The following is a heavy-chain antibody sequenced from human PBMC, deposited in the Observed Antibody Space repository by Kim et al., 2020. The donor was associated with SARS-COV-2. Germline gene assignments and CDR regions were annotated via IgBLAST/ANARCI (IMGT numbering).Heavy chain of an antibody. J-gene: IGHJ4*02. CDR3: ARDVTGYFDY. CDR2: IYHSGST. D-gene: IGHD4-4*01. V-gene: IGHV4-30-2*01. CDR1: GGSISSGGYS. Sequence: SETLSLTCAVSGGSISSGGYSWSWIRQPPGKGLEWIGYIYHSGSTYYNPSLKSRVTISVDRSKNQFSLKLSSVIAADTAVYYCARDVTGYFDYWGQGTLVTVSS.